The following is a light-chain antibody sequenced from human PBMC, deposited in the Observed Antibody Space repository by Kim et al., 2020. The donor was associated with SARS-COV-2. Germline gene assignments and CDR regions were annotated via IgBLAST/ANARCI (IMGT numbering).Light chain of an antibody. J-gene: IGLJ1*01. CDR2: DVS. V-gene: IGLV2-14*04. Sequence: GQSITISCTGTSSDVGGYNYVSWYQQHPDKAPKLMIYDVSKRPSGVSNRFSGSKSGNTASLTISGLQAEDEADYYCSSFASSSTYVFGTGTKLTVL. CDR3: SSFASSSTYV. CDR1: SSDVGGYNY.